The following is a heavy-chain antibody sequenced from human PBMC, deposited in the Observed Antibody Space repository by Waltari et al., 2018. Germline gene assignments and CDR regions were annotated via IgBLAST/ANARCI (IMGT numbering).Heavy chain of an antibody. CDR2: IYYSGGT. CDR1: GGSISSSSYY. D-gene: IGHD2-15*01. CDR3: ARDSGVVAATRGSKNWFDT. J-gene: IGHJ5*02. V-gene: IGHV4-39*07. Sequence: QLQLQESGPGLVKPSETLSLTCTVSGGSISSSSYYWGWIRQPPGKGLEWIGSIYYSGGTTYNPSLNSCVTRSVDTSKSPFSPKRSSATAADTAGYYCARDSGVVAATRGSKNWFDTWGQGTLVTLSS.